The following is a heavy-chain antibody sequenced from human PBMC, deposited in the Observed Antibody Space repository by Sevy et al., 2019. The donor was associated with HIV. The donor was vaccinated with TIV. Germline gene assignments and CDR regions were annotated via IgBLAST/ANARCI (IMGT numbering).Heavy chain of an antibody. J-gene: IGHJ4*02. D-gene: IGHD6-13*01. CDR2: ISYDVSNK. Sequence: GGSLRLSCAASGFTFSSYGMHWVRQAPGKGLEWVAVISYDVSNKYYADSVKGRFIISRDNSKNTLYLQMNSLRAEDTAVYYCAKDSSRRAAAGTHFDYWGQGTLVTVSS. V-gene: IGHV3-30*18. CDR3: AKDSSRRAAAGTHFDY. CDR1: GFTFSSYG.